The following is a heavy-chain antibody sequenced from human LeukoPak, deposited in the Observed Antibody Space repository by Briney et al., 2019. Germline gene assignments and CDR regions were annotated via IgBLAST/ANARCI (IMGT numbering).Heavy chain of an antibody. CDR3: ARDGHFDY. Sequence: ASLKASCKSSGYTFTGYNMQWLRQAPGQGLEWMGWINPNSGGTNYAQKFQGRVTMTRDTSISTAYMELSRLRSDDTAVYYCARDGHFDYWGQGTLVTVSS. J-gene: IGHJ4*02. CDR2: INPNSGGT. CDR1: GYTFTGYN. V-gene: IGHV1-2*02.